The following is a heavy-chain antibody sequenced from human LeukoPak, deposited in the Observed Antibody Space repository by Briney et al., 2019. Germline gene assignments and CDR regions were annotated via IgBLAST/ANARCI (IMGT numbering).Heavy chain of an antibody. Sequence: GRSLRLSCAASGFTFSSYAMHRVRQAPGKGLEWVAVISYDGSNKYYADSVKGRFTISRDNSKNTLYLQMNSLRAEDTAVYYCARMTTVTTGDYWGQGTLVTVSS. V-gene: IGHV3-30*04. CDR1: GFTFSSYA. J-gene: IGHJ4*02. D-gene: IGHD4-17*01. CDR2: ISYDGSNK. CDR3: ARMTTVTTGDY.